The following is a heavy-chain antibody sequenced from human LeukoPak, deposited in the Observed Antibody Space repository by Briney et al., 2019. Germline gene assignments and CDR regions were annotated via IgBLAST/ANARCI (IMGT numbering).Heavy chain of an antibody. CDR1: GFTFDDYA. CDR2: ISWNSGSI. Sequence: GGSLRLSCAASGFTFDDYAMHWVRQAPGKGLEWVSGISWNSGSIGYADSVKGRFTISRDNAKNSLYLQMNSLGAEDTAVYYCVRGDSRDYWGQGTLITVSS. J-gene: IGHJ4*02. CDR3: VRGDSRDY. V-gene: IGHV3-9*01. D-gene: IGHD6-13*01.